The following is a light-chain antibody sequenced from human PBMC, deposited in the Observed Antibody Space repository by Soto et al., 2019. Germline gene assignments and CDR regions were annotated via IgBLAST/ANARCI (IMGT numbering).Light chain of an antibody. CDR2: AAS. V-gene: IGKV1-5*01. Sequence: DIQMTQSPSTLPASVGDRVTITCRASQSISNWLAWYQQKPGTAPKVLIYAASNLQSGVPSRFSGSGSGTEFTLTISSLQPEDFATYFCLQHNNYPPTFGQGTKVDIK. CDR1: QSISNW. J-gene: IGKJ1*01. CDR3: LQHNNYPPT.